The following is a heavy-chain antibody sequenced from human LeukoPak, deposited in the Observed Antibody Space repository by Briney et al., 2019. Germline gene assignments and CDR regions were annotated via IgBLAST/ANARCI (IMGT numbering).Heavy chain of an antibody. D-gene: IGHD3-22*01. CDR3: ARDVRGYYDSSGYYLY. J-gene: IGHJ4*02. CDR2: IYYSGST. V-gene: IGHV4-61*01. CDR1: GGSISSSSYY. Sequence: PSETLSLTCTVSGGSISSSSYYWSWIRQPPGKGLEWIGYIYYSGSTNYNPSLKSRVTISVDTSKNQFSLKLSSVTAADTAVYYCARDVRGYYDSSGYYLYWGQGTLVTVSS.